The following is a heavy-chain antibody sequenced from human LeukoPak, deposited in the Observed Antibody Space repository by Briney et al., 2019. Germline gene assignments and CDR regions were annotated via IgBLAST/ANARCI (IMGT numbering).Heavy chain of an antibody. D-gene: IGHD1-26*01. CDR3: ATAWGWAPLDAFDI. J-gene: IGHJ3*02. CDR2: IIPIFGTA. Sequence: GASVKVSCKASGGTFSSYAISWVRQAPGQGLEWMGRIIPIFGTANYAQKFQGRVTITTDESTSTAYMELSSLRSEDTAVYYCATAWGWAPLDAFDIWGQGTMVTVSS. CDR1: GGTFSSYA. V-gene: IGHV1-69*05.